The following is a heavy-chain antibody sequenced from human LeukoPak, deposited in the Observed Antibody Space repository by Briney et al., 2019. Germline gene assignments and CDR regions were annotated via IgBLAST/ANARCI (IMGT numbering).Heavy chain of an antibody. CDR1: GGTFNNYA. D-gene: IGHD3-3*01. J-gene: IGHJ4*02. V-gene: IGHV1-18*01. CDR3: ARVYDFWSGYYTAAFDY. CDR2: ISAYNGNT. Sequence: ASVKVSCKASGGTFNNYAISWVRQAPGQGLEWMGWISAYNGNTNYAQKLQGRVTMTTDTSTSTAYMELRSLRSDDAAVYYCARVYDFWSGYYTAAFDYWGQGTLVTVSS.